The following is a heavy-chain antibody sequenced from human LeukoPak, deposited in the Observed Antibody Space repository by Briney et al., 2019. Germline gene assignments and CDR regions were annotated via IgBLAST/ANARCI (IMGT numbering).Heavy chain of an antibody. V-gene: IGHV4-61*10. CDR2: TRSSGST. CDR3: AREVGAPRYFDY. J-gene: IGHJ4*02. Sequence: SETLSLTCTVSGASVSSDSYYWSWIRQPAGKTLEWIGRTRSSGSTDYNPSLMSRVTMSLDTSKNQFSLRLSSVTAADTAVYYCAREVGAPRYFDYWGQGTLVTVSS. CDR1: GASVSSDSYY. D-gene: IGHD1-26*01.